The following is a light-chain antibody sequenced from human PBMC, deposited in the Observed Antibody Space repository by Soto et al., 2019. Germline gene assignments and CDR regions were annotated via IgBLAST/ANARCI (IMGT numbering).Light chain of an antibody. CDR3: HQAYSFPWT. V-gene: IGKV1-39*01. CDR1: QTLNNY. J-gene: IGKJ1*01. Sequence: DVQLTQSPSSLSASVGDRVTITCRASQTLNNYLNWYQHKPGKAPKFLIFASSSLQTGVPSRFSGSASVTDFTLTIDNLQPEDFATYFCHQAYSFPWTFGQGTKVE. CDR2: ASS.